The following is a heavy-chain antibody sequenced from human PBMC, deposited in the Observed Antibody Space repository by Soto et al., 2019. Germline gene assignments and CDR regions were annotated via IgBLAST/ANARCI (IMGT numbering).Heavy chain of an antibody. D-gene: IGHD3-10*01. CDR2: NLPIFGTA. V-gene: IGHV1-69*13. Sequence: SVKVSCKTSGGTFSSYAISWVRQAPGQGLEWMGGNLPIFGTANYAQKLQGRVTIPGDESTSTAYMELSSLRSEDTAVDYYARPYYNASGSYDYHFDYWGE. J-gene: IGHJ4*02. CDR3: ARPYYNASGSYDYHFDY. CDR1: GGTFSSYA.